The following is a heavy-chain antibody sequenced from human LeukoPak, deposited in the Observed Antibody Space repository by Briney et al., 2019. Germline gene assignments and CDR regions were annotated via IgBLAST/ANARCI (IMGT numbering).Heavy chain of an antibody. CDR3: ARSGRGSSAGFDY. CDR1: GGSITSSSYY. J-gene: IGHJ4*02. Sequence: SETLSLTCTVSGGSITSSSYYWAWIRQPPGKGLEWIGSVYYSGSTFYNPSLKSRVTVSVDTSKNQFSLKLTSVTAADTAVYYCARSGRGSSAGFDYWGQGTLVTVSS. CDR2: VYYSGST. D-gene: IGHD3-10*01. V-gene: IGHV4-39*07.